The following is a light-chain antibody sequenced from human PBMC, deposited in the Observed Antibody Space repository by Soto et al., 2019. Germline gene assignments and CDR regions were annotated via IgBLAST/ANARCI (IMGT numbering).Light chain of an antibody. V-gene: IGKV1-6*02. J-gene: IGKJ1*01. CDR2: ATS. CDR3: LQDYNYPRT. CDR1: QGIRKD. Sequence: AIQLTQPPSSLSASVGDRVTMTCRASQGIRKDLAWYRQKPGKAPKLLIYATSSLQSGVPSRFSGSGPGRDFTLTISSMQTPDFAHYYCLQDYNYPRTFGQGTKVDIK.